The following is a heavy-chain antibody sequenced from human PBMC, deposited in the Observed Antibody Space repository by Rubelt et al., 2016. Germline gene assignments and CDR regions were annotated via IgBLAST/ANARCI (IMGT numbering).Heavy chain of an antibody. Sequence: QVQLQQWGAGLLKPSETLSLTCAVYGGSFSIYYWSWIRQPPGKGLEWIGEINHSGSTNYNPSPKSRVTISVDTSKNQFSLKVSSVTAADTAVYYCARDPARRGWFDPWGQGTLVTVSS. V-gene: IGHV4-34*01. CDR1: GGSFSIYY. CDR2: INHSGST. D-gene: IGHD6-25*01. CDR3: ARDPARRGWFDP. J-gene: IGHJ5*02.